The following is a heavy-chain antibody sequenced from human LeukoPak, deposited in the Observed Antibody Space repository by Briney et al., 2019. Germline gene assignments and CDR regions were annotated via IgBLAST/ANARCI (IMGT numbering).Heavy chain of an antibody. CDR3: ARGFVRGMDGPRASDI. V-gene: IGHV4-34*01. J-gene: IGHJ3*02. D-gene: IGHD2-15*01. CDR2: INHSGST. CDR1: GGSFSGYY. Sequence: SETLSLTCGVYGGSFSGYYWSWIRQPPGKGLEWIGEINHSGSTNYKPSLKSRVTISVDTSKNQFSLKLSSVTAADTAVYYCARGFVRGMDGPRASDIWGPGTMVTVSS.